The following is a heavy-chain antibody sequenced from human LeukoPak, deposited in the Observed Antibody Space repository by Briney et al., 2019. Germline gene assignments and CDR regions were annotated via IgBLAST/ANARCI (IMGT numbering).Heavy chain of an antibody. Sequence: LRLSCAASGFTFSSYAMSWVRQAPGKGLEWIGYIYYSGSTYYNPSLKSRVTISVDTSKNQFSLKLSSVTAADTAVYYCARVLGGVINFWGQGTLVTVSS. V-gene: IGHV4-31*02. D-gene: IGHD3-16*01. CDR1: GFTFSSYA. CDR3: ARVLGGVINF. CDR2: IYYSGST. J-gene: IGHJ4*02.